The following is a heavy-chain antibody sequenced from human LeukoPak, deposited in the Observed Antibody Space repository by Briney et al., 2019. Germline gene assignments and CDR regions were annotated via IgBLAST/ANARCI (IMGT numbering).Heavy chain of an antibody. J-gene: IGHJ4*02. V-gene: IGHV3-30*04. CDR2: ISYDGSNK. Sequence: GGSLRLSCAASGFTFSSYAMHWVRQAPGEVLEWVAVISYDGSNKYYADSVKGRFTISRDNSKNTLYLQMNSLRAEDTAVYYCARDFWQWLVRGVDYWGQGTLVTVSS. CDR3: ARDFWQWLVRGVDY. CDR1: GFTFSSYA. D-gene: IGHD6-19*01.